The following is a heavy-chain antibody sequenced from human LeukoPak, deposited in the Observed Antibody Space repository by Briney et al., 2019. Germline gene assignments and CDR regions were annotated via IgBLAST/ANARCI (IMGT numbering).Heavy chain of an antibody. CDR1: GFTFRSHA. CDR2: IYENGGTT. Sequence: GGSLRLSCVGSGFTFRSHAMSWVRQAPEKGLEFVSGIYENGGTTYYADSVKGRFSISRDNSKNTLYLQMNSLRVEDTAVYYCVRDSRYNMDVWGQGTTVTVSS. CDR3: VRDSRYNMDV. J-gene: IGHJ6*02. D-gene: IGHD1-14*01. V-gene: IGHV3-23*01.